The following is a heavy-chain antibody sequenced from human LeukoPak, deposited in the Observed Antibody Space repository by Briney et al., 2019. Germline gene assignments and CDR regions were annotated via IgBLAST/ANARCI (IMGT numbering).Heavy chain of an antibody. D-gene: IGHD2-2*02. J-gene: IGHJ4*02. V-gene: IGHV3-49*04. CDR1: GFTFGDYA. Sequence: GGSLRLSCTASGFTFGDYAMSWVRQAPGKGLEWVGFIRSKAYGGTTEYAASVKGRFTISRDDSKSIAYLQMNSLKTEDTAVYYCTRADCSSTSCYRNYWGQGTLVIVSS. CDR3: TRADCSSTSCYRNY. CDR2: IRSKAYGGTT.